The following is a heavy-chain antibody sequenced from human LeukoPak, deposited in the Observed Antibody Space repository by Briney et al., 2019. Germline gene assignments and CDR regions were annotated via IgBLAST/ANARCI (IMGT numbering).Heavy chain of an antibody. CDR3: ATHYYYDSSGYYS. CDR2: INPNSDGT. Sequence: ASVKVSCKASGYTFTGYYMHWVRQAPGQGLEWMGWINPNSDGTNYAQKFQGRVTMTRDTSISTAYMELSRLRSDDTAVYYCATHYYYDSSGYYSWGQGTLVTVSS. J-gene: IGHJ4*02. V-gene: IGHV1-2*02. CDR1: GYTFTGYY. D-gene: IGHD3-22*01.